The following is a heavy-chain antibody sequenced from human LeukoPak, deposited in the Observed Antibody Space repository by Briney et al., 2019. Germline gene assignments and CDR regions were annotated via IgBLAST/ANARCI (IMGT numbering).Heavy chain of an antibody. D-gene: IGHD2-2*02. CDR3: VREELYCSSGNCYTDFDF. V-gene: IGHV3-7*01. CDR1: GFIFSSYW. Sequence: GGSLRLSCTASGFIFSSYWMSWVRQAPGKGLEWVANIKQGGSEKYYVDSVKGRFTISRDNAENSPYLQMNSLRAEDTALYYCVREELYCSSGNCYTDFDFWGQGTLVTVSS. CDR2: IKQGGSEK. J-gene: IGHJ4*02.